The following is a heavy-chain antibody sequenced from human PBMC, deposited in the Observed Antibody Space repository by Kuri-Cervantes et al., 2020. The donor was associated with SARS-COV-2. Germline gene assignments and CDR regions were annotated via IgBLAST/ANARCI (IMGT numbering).Heavy chain of an antibody. CDR3: ARHGENDFWSGYDAFDI. V-gene: IGHV3-21*01. CDR2: ISSSSSYI. CDR1: GFTFSSYS. D-gene: IGHD3-3*01. Sequence: GESLKISCAASGFTFSSYSMNRVRQAPGKGLEWVSSISSSSSYIYYADSVKGRFTISRDNAKNSLYLQMNSLRAEDTAVYYCARHGENDFWSGYDAFDIWGQGTMVTVSS. J-gene: IGHJ3*02.